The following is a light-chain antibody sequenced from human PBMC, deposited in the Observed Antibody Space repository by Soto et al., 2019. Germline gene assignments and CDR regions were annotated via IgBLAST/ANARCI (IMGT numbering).Light chain of an antibody. CDR2: VAS. Sequence: DIQMTQSPSSLSASVGDRVTITCRASQSIRNYVSWYQQKPGKAPKFLIYVASTLQIGVPSRFSGSESGTDFTLTISSLQPEDFATYYCQQTYSSPYTFGPGTELQIK. CDR3: QQTYSSPYT. V-gene: IGKV1-39*01. CDR1: QSIRNY. J-gene: IGKJ2*01.